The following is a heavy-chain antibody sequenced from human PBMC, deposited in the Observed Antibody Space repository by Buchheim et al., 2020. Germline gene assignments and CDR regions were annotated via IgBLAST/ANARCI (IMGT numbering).Heavy chain of an antibody. CDR1: GFTFSTYA. Sequence: EVQLLESGGGLVQPGGSLRLSCAASGFTFSTYAMTWVRQAPGKGLEWVSTFSGSGGNTYYADSVKGRFTISRDNSKNTWYLQMNSLRAEDTAVYYCAKDRFYDSSGYCYDYWGQGTL. V-gene: IGHV3-23*01. CDR2: FSGSGGNT. J-gene: IGHJ4*02. CDR3: AKDRFYDSSGYCYDY. D-gene: IGHD3-22*01.